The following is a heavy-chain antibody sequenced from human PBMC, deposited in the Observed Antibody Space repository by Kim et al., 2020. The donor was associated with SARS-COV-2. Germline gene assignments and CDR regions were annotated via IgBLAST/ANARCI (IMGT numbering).Heavy chain of an antibody. V-gene: IGHV4-34*01. J-gene: IGHJ4*02. CDR2: INHSGST. D-gene: IGHD3-22*01. CDR3: ARGMGPRGYYDSSGYPDFDY. Sequence: SETLSLTCAVYGGSFSGYYWSWIRQPPGKGLEWIGEINHSGSTNYNPSLKSRVTISVDTSKNQFSLKLSSVTAADTAVYYCARGMGPRGYYDSSGYPDFDYWGQGTLVTVSS. CDR1: GGSFSGYY.